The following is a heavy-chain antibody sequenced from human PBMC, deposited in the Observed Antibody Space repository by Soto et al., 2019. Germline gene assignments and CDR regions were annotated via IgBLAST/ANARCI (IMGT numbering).Heavy chain of an antibody. D-gene: IGHD5-12*01. Sequence: QVQLVESGGGLVEPRGSLRLSCAASGFTFSDYYMSWIHQAPGKGLEWLSYISSSGATIYYVDSVKGRFTISRDNAKKSLYLQMDSLRAEDTAVYYCARDGVLATGPIDYWGPGTLVTVSS. J-gene: IGHJ4*02. V-gene: IGHV3-11*01. CDR1: GFTFSDYY. CDR3: ARDGVLATGPIDY. CDR2: ISSSGATI.